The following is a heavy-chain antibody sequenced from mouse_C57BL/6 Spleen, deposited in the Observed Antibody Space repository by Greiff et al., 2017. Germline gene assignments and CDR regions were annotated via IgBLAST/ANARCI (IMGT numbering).Heavy chain of an antibody. V-gene: IGHV1-55*01. CDR1: GYTFTSYW. Sequence: VKLKQPGAELVKPGASVKMSCKASGYTFTSYWITWVKQRPGQGLEWIGDIYPGSGSTNYNEKFKSKATLTVDTSSSTAYMQLSSLTSEDSAVYYCASPHYYGSIYFDYWGQGTTLTVSS. CDR2: IYPGSGST. J-gene: IGHJ2*01. D-gene: IGHD1-1*01. CDR3: ASPHYYGSIYFDY.